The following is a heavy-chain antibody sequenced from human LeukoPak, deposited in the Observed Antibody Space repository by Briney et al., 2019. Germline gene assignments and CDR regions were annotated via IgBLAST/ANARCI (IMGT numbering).Heavy chain of an antibody. J-gene: IGHJ4*02. CDR1: GFTFSSYS. CDR3: ARGYRERRDWGYFDY. Sequence: GGSLRLSCAASGFTFSSYSMNWVRQAPGKGLEWVSAISGSGGSTYYADSVKGRFTISRDNSKNTLYLQMNSLRAEDTAVYYCARGYRERRDWGYFDYWGQGTLVTVSS. D-gene: IGHD5-18*01. V-gene: IGHV3-23*01. CDR2: ISGSGGST.